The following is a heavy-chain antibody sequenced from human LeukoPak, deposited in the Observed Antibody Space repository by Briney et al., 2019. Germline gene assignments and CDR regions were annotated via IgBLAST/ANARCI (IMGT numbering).Heavy chain of an antibody. Sequence: GGSLRLSCAASGFTFSSYWMSWVRQAPGKGLEWVAVISYDGSNKYYADSVKGRFTISRDNSKNTLYLQMNSLRAEDTAVYYCARGVVVPAALVFDYWGQGTLVTVSS. J-gene: IGHJ4*02. V-gene: IGHV3-30*03. CDR1: GFTFSSYW. CDR3: ARGVVVPAALVFDY. CDR2: ISYDGSNK. D-gene: IGHD2-2*01.